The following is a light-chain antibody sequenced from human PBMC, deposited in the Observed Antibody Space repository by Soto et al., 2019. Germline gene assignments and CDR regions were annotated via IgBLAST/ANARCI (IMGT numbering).Light chain of an antibody. CDR1: SSNIGSYS. V-gene: IGLV1-44*01. CDR2: SSN. CDR3: AAWYDSLNGVV. Sequence: QSVLTQPPSASGTPGQRVTISCSGSSSNIGSYSVNWYQQLPGTAPKLLIYSSNQRPSGAPDRFSGSKSGTSASLAISGLQSEDEADYYCAAWYDSLNGVVFGGGTKLTVL. J-gene: IGLJ2*01.